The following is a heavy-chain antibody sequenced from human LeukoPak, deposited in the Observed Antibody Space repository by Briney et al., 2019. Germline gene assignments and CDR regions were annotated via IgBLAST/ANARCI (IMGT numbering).Heavy chain of an antibody. Sequence: GSLRLSCAASGFTFSSYWMHWVRQAPGKGLVWVSAINNGGSTTAYADSVKGRFTISRDNAKNTLYLQMNSLRAEDTAVYYCARRALTRYFDYWGQGTLVTVSS. J-gene: IGHJ4*02. CDR2: INNGGSTT. V-gene: IGHV3-74*01. D-gene: IGHD5-24*01. CDR3: ARRALTRYFDY. CDR1: GFTFSSYW.